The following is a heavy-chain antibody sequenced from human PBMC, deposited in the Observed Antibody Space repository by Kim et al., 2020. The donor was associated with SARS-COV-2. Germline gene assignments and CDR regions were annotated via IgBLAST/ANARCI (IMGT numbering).Heavy chain of an antibody. CDR3: ARRGRIAVAGTPFDY. V-gene: IGHV4-34*01. D-gene: IGHD6-19*01. Sequence: PSLKSRVTISVDTSKNQFSLKRSSVTAADTAVYYCARRGRIAVAGTPFDYWGQGTLVTVSS. J-gene: IGHJ4*02.